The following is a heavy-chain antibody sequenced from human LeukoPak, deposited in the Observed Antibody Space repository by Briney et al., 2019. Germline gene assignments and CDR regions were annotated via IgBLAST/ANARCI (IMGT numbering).Heavy chain of an antibody. CDR1: GFTFSAYG. CDR2: IWYDGSNK. D-gene: IGHD1-26*01. Sequence: GGSLRLSCEASGFTFSAYGMHWVRQAPGKGLEWVAVIWYDGSNKYYADSVKGRFTISRDNSKNTLYLQINSLRAEDTAVYYCARDPELGVFDYWSQGTLVTVSS. V-gene: IGHV3-33*01. CDR3: ARDPELGVFDY. J-gene: IGHJ4*02.